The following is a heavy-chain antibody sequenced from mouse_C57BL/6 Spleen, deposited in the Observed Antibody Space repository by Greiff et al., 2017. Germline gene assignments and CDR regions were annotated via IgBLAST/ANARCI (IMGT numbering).Heavy chain of an antibody. CDR2: IYPRSGNT. J-gene: IGHJ4*01. CDR3: ARTGYGSGYDAMDY. Sequence: QVQLKESGAELARPGASVKLSCKASGYTFTSYGISWVKQRTGQGLEWIGEIYPRSGNTYYNEKFKGKATLTADKSSSTAYMGLRSLTSEDSAVYFCARTGYGSGYDAMDYWGQGTSVTVSS. V-gene: IGHV1-81*01. D-gene: IGHD1-1*01. CDR1: GYTFTSYG.